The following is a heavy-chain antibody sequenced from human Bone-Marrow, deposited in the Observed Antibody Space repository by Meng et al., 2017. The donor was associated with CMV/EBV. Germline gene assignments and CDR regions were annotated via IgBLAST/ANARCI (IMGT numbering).Heavy chain of an antibody. CDR1: GFTFGDYA. J-gene: IGHJ6*02. CDR2: IRSKAYGGTT. V-gene: IGHV3-49*04. CDR3: TRLAGASWGYYYGMDV. Sequence: GESLKISCTASGFTFGDYAMSWVCQAPGKGLEWVGFIRSKAYGGTTEYAASVKGRFTISRDDSKSIAYLQMNSLKTEDTAVYYCTRLAGASWGYYYGMDVWGQGTTVTVSS. D-gene: IGHD1-26*01.